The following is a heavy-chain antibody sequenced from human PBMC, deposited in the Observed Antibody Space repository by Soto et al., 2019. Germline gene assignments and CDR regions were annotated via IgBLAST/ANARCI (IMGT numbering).Heavy chain of an antibody. CDR1: GFTVSTYG. Sequence: EVQWLESGGGLVQPGGSLRLSCAASGFTVSTYGVTWVRQAPGKGLDWVSGFTGVIGTTHYADSVKGRFTITRDNSNNTVYLQMNSLRVEDTAVYYCARCNGYGDYWGRGTLVTVSS. J-gene: IGHJ4*02. CDR2: FTGVIGTT. D-gene: IGHD5-12*01. CDR3: ARCNGYGDY. V-gene: IGHV3-23*01.